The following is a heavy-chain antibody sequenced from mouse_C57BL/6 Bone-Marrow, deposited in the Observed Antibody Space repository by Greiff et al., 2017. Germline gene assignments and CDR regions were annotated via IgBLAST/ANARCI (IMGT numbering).Heavy chain of an antibody. CDR1: GFSLTSYG. Sequence: VQLQESGPGLVQPSQSLSITCTVSGFSLTSYGVHWVRQSPGKGLEWLGVIWSGGSTDYNAAFISRLSISKDNSKSQVFFKMNSLQADDTAIYYCARGLQRDYDAMGDWGQGTSVSVSS. J-gene: IGHJ4*01. D-gene: IGHD1-1*01. CDR2: IWSGGST. V-gene: IGHV2-2*01. CDR3: ARGLQRDYDAMGD.